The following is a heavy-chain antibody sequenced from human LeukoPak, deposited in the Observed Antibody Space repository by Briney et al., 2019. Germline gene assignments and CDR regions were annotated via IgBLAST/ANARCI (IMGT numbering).Heavy chain of an antibody. CDR1: GFTFDDYG. J-gene: IGHJ5*02. V-gene: IGHV3-20*04. Sequence: GGSLRLSCAASGFTFDDYGMSWVRQAPGKGLEWVSGINWNGGSTGYADSVKGRFTISRDNAKNSLYLQMNSLRAEDTALYYCARDPRESYFRSGYTNWFDPWGQGTLVTVSS. CDR3: ARDPRESYFRSGYTNWFDP. D-gene: IGHD3-3*01. CDR2: INWNGGST.